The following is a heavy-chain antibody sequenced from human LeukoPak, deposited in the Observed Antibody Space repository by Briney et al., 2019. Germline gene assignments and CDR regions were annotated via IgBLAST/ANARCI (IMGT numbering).Heavy chain of an antibody. CDR2: IYPGDSDT. CDR3: ARLMAEGTFDY. J-gene: IGHJ4*02. D-gene: IGHD3-10*01. Sequence: GESLKISCKGSGDSFNMFWIGWVRQMSGKGLEWMGIIYPGDSDTRYSPSFQGQVTISVDKSISTAYLQWSSLKASDTAIYYCARLMAEGTFDYWGQGTLVTVPS. CDR1: GDSFNMFW. V-gene: IGHV5-51*01.